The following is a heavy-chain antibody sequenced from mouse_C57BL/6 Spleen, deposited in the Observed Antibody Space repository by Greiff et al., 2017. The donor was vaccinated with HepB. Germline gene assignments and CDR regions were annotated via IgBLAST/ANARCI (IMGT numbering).Heavy chain of an antibody. D-gene: IGHD1-1*01. V-gene: IGHV3-6*01. CDR3: ARGSYYYGSRY. CDR2: ISYDGSN. Sequence: ESGPGLVKPSQSLSLTCPVTGYSITSGYYWNWIRQGPGNKLEWMGYISYDGSNNYNPSLKNRISITRDTSKNQFFLKLNSVTTEDTATYDCARGSYYYGSRYWGQGTTLTVSS. J-gene: IGHJ2*01. CDR1: GYSITSGYY.